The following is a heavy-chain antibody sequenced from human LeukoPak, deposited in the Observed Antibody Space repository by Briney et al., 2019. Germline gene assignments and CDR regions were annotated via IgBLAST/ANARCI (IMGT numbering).Heavy chain of an antibody. CDR2: IYTSGST. J-gene: IGHJ3*02. D-gene: IGHD6-19*01. CDR1: GGSISSYY. CDR3: ARDLYSGWYKGAFDI. Sequence: SETLSLTCTVSGGSISSYYWSWIRQPAGKGLEWIGRIYTSGSTNYNPSLKSRVTMSVDTSKNQFSLKLSSVTAADTAVYYCARDLYSGWYKGAFDIWGQGTMVTVSS. V-gene: IGHV4-4*07.